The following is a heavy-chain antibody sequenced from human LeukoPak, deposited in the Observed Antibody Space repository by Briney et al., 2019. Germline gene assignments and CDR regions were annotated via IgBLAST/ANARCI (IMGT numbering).Heavy chain of an antibody. CDR2: IAGRGVDT. CDR3: ARVLNWGSHYFDY. CDR1: GFTFSSHA. Sequence: PGGSLRLSCVASGFTFSSHAMSWVRQAPGKGLEWVSAIAGRGVDTYHADSVKGRFTISRDNSKNTQYLQMNSLRADDTAVYYCARVLNWGSHYFDYSGQGTLVTVSS. V-gene: IGHV3-23*01. D-gene: IGHD7-27*01. J-gene: IGHJ4*02.